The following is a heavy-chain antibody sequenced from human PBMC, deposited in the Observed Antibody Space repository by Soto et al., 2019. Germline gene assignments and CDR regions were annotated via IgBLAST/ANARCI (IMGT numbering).Heavy chain of an antibody. V-gene: IGHV4-4*02. CDR2: IYHSGST. D-gene: IGHD3-3*01. CDR1: SGSISSSNW. J-gene: IGHJ5*02. Sequence: TLSLTCAVSSGSISSSNWWSWVRQPPGKGLEWIGEIYHSGSTNYNPSLKSRVTISVDKSKNQFSLKLSSVTAADTAVYYCARGARDFWSGYYTGWFDPWGQGTLVTVSS. CDR3: ARGARDFWSGYYTGWFDP.